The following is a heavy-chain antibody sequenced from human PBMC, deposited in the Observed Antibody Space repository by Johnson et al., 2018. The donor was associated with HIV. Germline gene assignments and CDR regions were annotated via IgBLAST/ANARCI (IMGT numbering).Heavy chain of an antibody. CDR3: ARQHYYDSSGQGGGLDI. J-gene: IGHJ3*02. Sequence: VQLVESGGAVVKPGGSLRLSCAASGFTFDDYAMHWVRQPPGKGLEWVSLISWDGETYYADSMKGRFTISRDSSKQSLYLQMNSLRAEDTALYYCARQHYYDSSGQGGGLDIWG. CDR1: GFTFDDYA. CDR2: ISWDGET. V-gene: IGHV3-43D*03. D-gene: IGHD3-22*01.